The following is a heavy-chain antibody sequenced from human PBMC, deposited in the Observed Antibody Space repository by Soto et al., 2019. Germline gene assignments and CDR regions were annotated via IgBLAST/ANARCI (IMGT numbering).Heavy chain of an antibody. CDR2: ISSSTSHT. CDR3: ARVRGAAADYFDF. V-gene: IGHV3-11*05. Sequence: QVQLVESGGGLVKPGGSLSLSCAVYGFTFSDYYMTWIRQAPGKGLEWGSYISSSTSHTNYEDSVKGRFTISRDNAKNSLCLQMNSLRAEDTAVYYCARVRGAAADYFDFWGQGTLVTVSS. D-gene: IGHD6-13*01. CDR1: GFTFSDYY. J-gene: IGHJ4*02.